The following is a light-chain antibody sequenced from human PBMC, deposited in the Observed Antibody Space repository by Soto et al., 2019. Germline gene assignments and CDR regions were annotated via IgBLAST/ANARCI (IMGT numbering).Light chain of an antibody. CDR3: QQRSNWPPEIT. Sequence: EIVLTQSPATLSLSPGERATLSCRASQSVGRYLAWYQQKPGQAPRLLIYDASNRATGIPVRFSGSGSGTDFTLTISSLEPEDFAVYYCQQRSNWPPEITFGPGTKVDIK. V-gene: IGKV3-11*01. CDR2: DAS. J-gene: IGKJ3*01. CDR1: QSVGRY.